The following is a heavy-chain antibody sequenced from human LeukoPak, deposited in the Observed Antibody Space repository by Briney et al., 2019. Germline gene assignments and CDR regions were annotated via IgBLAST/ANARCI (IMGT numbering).Heavy chain of an antibody. CDR1: GFTFSGYW. J-gene: IGHJ6*02. Sequence: GGSLRLSCAASGFTFSGYWMHWVRHAPGKGLVWVSRIKRDGSTSSYADSVKGRFTISRDNAKNTPYLQMSSLRAEDTAVYYCARDGSGSMDVWGQGPTVTVSS. V-gene: IGHV3-74*01. D-gene: IGHD3-10*01. CDR2: IKRDGSTS. CDR3: ARDGSGSMDV.